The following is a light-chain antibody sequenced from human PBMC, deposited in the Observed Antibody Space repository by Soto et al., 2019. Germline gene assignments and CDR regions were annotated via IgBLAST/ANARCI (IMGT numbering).Light chain of an antibody. CDR3: QQYGSSTWT. J-gene: IGKJ1*01. CDR2: DAS. V-gene: IGKV3-11*01. Sequence: EIVLTQSPATLSLSPWEIATLSCRASQSVSSYLAWYQQKPGQAPRLLIYDASNRATGIPARFSGSGSGTDFTLTIRRLEPEDFAVYYCQQYGSSTWTFGQGTKVDIK. CDR1: QSVSSY.